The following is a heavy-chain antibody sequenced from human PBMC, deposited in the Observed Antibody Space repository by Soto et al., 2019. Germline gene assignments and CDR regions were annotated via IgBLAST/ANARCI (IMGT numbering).Heavy chain of an antibody. D-gene: IGHD3-22*01. Sequence: ASVKVSCKVSGYTFTSYGISWVRQAPGQGLEWMGWISAYNGNTNYAQKLQGRVTMTTDTSTSTAYMELRSLRSDDTAVYYCAKVSLDSSGYYSYYFDYWGQGTLVTVSS. J-gene: IGHJ4*02. CDR1: GYTFTSYG. CDR3: AKVSLDSSGYYSYYFDY. CDR2: ISAYNGNT. V-gene: IGHV1-18*04.